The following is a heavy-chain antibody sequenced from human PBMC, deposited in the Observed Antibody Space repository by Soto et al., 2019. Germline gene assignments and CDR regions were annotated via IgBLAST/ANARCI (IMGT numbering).Heavy chain of an antibody. Sequence: ASVKVSCKASGYSFTTYGMTWVRPAPGQGLEWMGWISTDKGNTKYAQNFQSRATLTTDTSTSTAYMELRSLRSDDTAVYSCARDRFWNLGDWGEGPPVP. J-gene: IGHJ4*02. CDR2: ISTDKGNT. CDR3: ARDRFWNLGD. D-gene: IGHD1-7*01. CDR1: GYSFTTYG. V-gene: IGHV1-18*01.